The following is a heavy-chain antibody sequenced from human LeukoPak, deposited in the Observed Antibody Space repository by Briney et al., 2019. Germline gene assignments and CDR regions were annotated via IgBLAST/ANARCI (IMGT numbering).Heavy chain of an antibody. V-gene: IGHV4-34*01. CDR2: INHSGST. Sequence: SETLSLTCAVSVGSFSGYYWSWIRQPPGKGLEWSGEINHSGSTNYNPSLKSRVTISVDTSKHKLPLNLSSVTAADTAVYYCARVGLGSDYWGQGTLVTVSS. D-gene: IGHD3/OR15-3a*01. CDR1: VGSFSGYY. CDR3: ARVGLGSDY. J-gene: IGHJ4*02.